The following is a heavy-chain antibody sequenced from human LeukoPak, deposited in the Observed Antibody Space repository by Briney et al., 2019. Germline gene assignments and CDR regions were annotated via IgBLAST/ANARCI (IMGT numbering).Heavy chain of an antibody. CDR2: ISSSSSYI. Sequence: GGSLRLSCAASGFTFSSYSMNWVRQAPGKGLEWVSSISSSSSYIYYADSVKGRFTISRDNAKNSLYPQMNSLRAEDTAVYYCARVAARGFDYWGQGTLVTVSS. D-gene: IGHD6-6*01. V-gene: IGHV3-21*01. CDR3: ARVAARGFDY. J-gene: IGHJ4*02. CDR1: GFTFSSYS.